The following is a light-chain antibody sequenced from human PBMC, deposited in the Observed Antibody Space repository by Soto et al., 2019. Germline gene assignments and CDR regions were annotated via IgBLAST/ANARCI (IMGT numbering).Light chain of an antibody. J-gene: IGKJ2*01. V-gene: IGKV3-15*01. CDR3: QQYNDWPRT. CDR2: GAS. CDR1: QSVRSN. Sequence: EIVMTQSPATLSVSPGERATLSCRASQSVRSNLAWYQQKLGQAPRLLIYGASTRATGIPARVSGSGSGTEFNLTISSLQAEDFAIFYCQQYNDWPRTFGQWTKL.